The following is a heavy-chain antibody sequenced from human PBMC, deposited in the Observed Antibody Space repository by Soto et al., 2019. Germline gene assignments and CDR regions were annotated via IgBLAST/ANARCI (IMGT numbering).Heavy chain of an antibody. CDR2: IYATGTT. V-gene: IGHV4-4*07. CDR1: GASISGFY. J-gene: IGHJ5*02. D-gene: IGHD1-1*01. Sequence: QVQLQESGPGLVKPSETLSLTCTVSGASISGFYWSWIRKSAGKGLEWIGRIYATGTTDYNPSLKSRVMMSVDTSKKQFSLKLRSVTAADTTVYYCVMEGTQTLRDWFDPCRQGISDTVSS. CDR3: VMEGTQTLRDWFDP.